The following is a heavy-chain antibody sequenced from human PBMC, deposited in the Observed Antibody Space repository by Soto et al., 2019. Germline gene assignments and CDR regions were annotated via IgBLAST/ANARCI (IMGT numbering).Heavy chain of an antibody. CDR1: GGSISSGNYY. J-gene: IGHJ6*02. V-gene: IGHV4-30-4*01. CDR3: ASGSPVVTDV. CDR2: ISYSWTT. D-gene: IGHD5-18*01. Sequence: QVQLQESGPGLVKPSQTLSLTCTVSGGSISSGNYYWRWLRQPPWKGPEWIGYISYSWTTYYNPTLKSRVTIAVDASRNQYSLKLSSVTSADTVVYYCASGSPVVTDVWGQGTTVTVSS.